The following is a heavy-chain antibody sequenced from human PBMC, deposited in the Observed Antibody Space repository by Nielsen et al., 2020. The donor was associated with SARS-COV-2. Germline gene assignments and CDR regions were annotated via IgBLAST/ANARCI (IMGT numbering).Heavy chain of an antibody. CDR3: ARGRRYCSSTSCYTPRYYYYYGMDV. CDR1: LGTLSSHA. V-gene: IGHV1-69*06. J-gene: IGHJ6*02. CDR2: IIPIFGTA. D-gene: IGHD2-2*02. Sequence: SVQVSCKASLGTLSSHAISRVRQAPGQGLEWMGGIIPIFGTANYAQKFQGRVTITADKSTSTAYMELSSLRSEDTAVYYCARGRRYCSSTSCYTPRYYYYYGMDVWGQGTTVTVSS.